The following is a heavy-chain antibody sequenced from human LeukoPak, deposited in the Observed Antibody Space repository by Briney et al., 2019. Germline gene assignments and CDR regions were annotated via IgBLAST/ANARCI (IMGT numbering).Heavy chain of an antibody. Sequence: GGSLRLSCAASAFTFSRYEMSRVRQAPGKGLEWVSYISTAGTIYYAESVKGRFTISRDNAKNSLFLQMSSLRAEDTAVYYCARSGGRNLYDSWGQGTLVTVSS. CDR3: ARSGGRNLYDS. V-gene: IGHV3-48*03. CDR1: AFTFSRYE. D-gene: IGHD4-23*01. J-gene: IGHJ4*02. CDR2: ISTAGTI.